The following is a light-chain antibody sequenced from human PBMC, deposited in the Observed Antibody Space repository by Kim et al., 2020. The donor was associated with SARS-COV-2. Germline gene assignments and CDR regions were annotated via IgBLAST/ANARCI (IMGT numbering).Light chain of an antibody. CDR2: EVT. Sequence: GQSITLSGTGTSSGIGAYNYVSWCQQHPGKAPKVIIFEVTKRPSGVSNRFSGSKSANTASLTISGLQAEDEADYYCTSYAIGNTWVFGGGTKVTVL. J-gene: IGLJ3*02. CDR1: SSGIGAYNY. V-gene: IGLV2-14*01. CDR3: TSYAIGNTWV.